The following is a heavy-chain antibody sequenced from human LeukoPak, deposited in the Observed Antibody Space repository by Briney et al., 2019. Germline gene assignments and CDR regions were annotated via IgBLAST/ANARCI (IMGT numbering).Heavy chain of an antibody. Sequence: GGSLRLSCAASGFTFDDYGMSWVRQAPGKGLEWVSGINWNGGSTGYADSVKGRFTISRDNAKNSLYLQMNSLRAEDTALYYCARERYSSGWYDASYYYYYMDVWGKGTTVTVSS. J-gene: IGHJ6*03. V-gene: IGHV3-20*04. CDR2: INWNGGST. CDR1: GFTFDDYG. D-gene: IGHD6-19*01. CDR3: ARERYSSGWYDASYYYYYMDV.